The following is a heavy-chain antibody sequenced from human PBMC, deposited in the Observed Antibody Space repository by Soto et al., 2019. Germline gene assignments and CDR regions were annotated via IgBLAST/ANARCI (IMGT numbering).Heavy chain of an antibody. J-gene: IGHJ3*02. CDR1: GGSISSSSYY. D-gene: IGHD6-19*01. CDR3: ARPDHSGSSGLDDDFDI. V-gene: IGHV4-39*01. CDR2: IYYSGST. Sequence: SETLSLTCTVSGGSISSSSYYWGWIRQPPGKGLEWIGSIYYSGSTYYNPSLKSRVTISVDTSKNQFSLKLSSVTAADTAVYYCARPDHSGSSGLDDDFDIWGQGKMVTV.